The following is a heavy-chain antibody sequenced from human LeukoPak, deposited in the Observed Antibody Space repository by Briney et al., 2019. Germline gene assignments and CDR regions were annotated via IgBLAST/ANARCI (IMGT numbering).Heavy chain of an antibody. CDR3: ATLTTVVTAYYFDH. J-gene: IGHJ4*02. CDR2: IYHSGST. Sequence: SETQSLTCTVSGGSISSYYWSWIRQPPGKGLEWIGYIYHSGSTDYNPSLKSRVTISVDTSKSQFSLKLTSVTAADTAVYYCATLTTVVTAYYFDHWGQGTLVTVSS. V-gene: IGHV4-4*09. D-gene: IGHD4-23*01. CDR1: GGSISSYY.